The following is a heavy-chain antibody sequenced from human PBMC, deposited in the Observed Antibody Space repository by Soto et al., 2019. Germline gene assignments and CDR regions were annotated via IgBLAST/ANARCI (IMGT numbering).Heavy chain of an antibody. J-gene: IGHJ4*02. V-gene: IGHV4-31*03. D-gene: IGHD3-16*01. Sequence: QVQLQESGPGLVKPSQTLSLTCTVSGGSISSGGYYWSWIRQHPGKGLEWIGYIYYGGTTYYNPASKRRVTISVDTSKNQFSRKLSSVAAADTAVYYCARVRGGGPFDDWGQGTLVTVSS. CDR2: IYYGGTT. CDR3: ARVRGGGPFDD. CDR1: GGSISSGGYY.